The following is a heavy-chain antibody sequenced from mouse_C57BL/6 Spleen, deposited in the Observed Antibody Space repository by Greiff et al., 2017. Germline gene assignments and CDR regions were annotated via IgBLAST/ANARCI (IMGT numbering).Heavy chain of an antibody. CDR1: GYSFTSYY. J-gene: IGHJ4*01. D-gene: IGHD2-4*01. CDR2: IYPGSGNT. CDR3: ARGIYYDYDGDMDY. V-gene: IGHV1-66*01. Sequence: QVQLQQSGPELVKPGASVKISCKASGYSFTSYYIHWVKQRPGQGLEWIGWIYPGSGNTKYNEKFKGKATLTADTSSSTAYRQLSSLTSEDSAVYYCARGIYYDYDGDMDYWGQGTSVTVSS.